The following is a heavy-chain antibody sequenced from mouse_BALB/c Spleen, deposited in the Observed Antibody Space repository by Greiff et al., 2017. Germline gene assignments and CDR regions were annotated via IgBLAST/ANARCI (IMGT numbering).Heavy chain of an antibody. CDR3: ARPQLGRGYAMDY. CDR1: GDSITSGY. CDR2: ISYSGST. J-gene: IGHJ4*01. V-gene: IGHV3-8*02. D-gene: IGHD4-1*02. Sequence: EVQRVESGPSLVKPSQTLSLTCSVTGDSITSGYWNWIRKFPGNKLEYMGYISYSGSTYYNPSLKSRISITRDTSKNQYYLQLNSVTTEDTATYYCARPQLGRGYAMDYWGQGTSVTVSS.